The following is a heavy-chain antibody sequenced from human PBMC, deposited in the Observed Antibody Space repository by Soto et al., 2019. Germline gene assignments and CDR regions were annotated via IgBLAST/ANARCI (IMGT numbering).Heavy chain of an antibody. Sequence: ASVKVSCKASGYTFTSYGISWVRQTPGQGLEWMGWISAYNGNTSYAQKLQGRVTMTTDTSTSTAYMELRSLRSDDTAVYYCARDRGYSYGLVGMDVWGQGTTVTVSS. V-gene: IGHV1-18*01. CDR1: GYTFTSYG. D-gene: IGHD5-18*01. J-gene: IGHJ6*02. CDR3: ARDRGYSYGLVGMDV. CDR2: ISAYNGNT.